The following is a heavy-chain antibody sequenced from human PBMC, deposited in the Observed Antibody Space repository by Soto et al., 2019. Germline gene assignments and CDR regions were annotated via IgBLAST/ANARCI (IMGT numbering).Heavy chain of an antibody. V-gene: IGHV1-18*01. D-gene: IGHD4-17*01. CDR1: GYTFTSYG. CDR3: ARDKIEGDDYGDQGTGMDV. CDR2: TSAYNGNT. Sequence: QVQLVQSGAEVKKPGASVKVSCKASGYTFTSYGISWVRQAPGQGLELMGGTSAYNGNTNYAQKLQGRVTMTTDTSTSTDYMGLRSLRSDDTAVYYCARDKIEGDDYGDQGTGMDVWGQGTTVTVSS. J-gene: IGHJ6*02.